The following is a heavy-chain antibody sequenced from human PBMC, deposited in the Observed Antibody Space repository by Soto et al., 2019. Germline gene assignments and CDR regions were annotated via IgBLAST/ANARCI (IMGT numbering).Heavy chain of an antibody. Sequence: QVPLVQSGAEVKKPGSSVKVSCKASGGTFSSYAISWVRQAPGQGLEWMGGIIPIFGTANYAQKFQGRVTITADESTSTAYMELSSLRSEDTAVYYCARGSRYCSGGSCYSADYYGMDVWGQGTTVTVSS. J-gene: IGHJ6*02. CDR2: IIPIFGTA. CDR3: ARGSRYCSGGSCYSADYYGMDV. CDR1: GGTFSSYA. V-gene: IGHV1-69*01. D-gene: IGHD2-15*01.